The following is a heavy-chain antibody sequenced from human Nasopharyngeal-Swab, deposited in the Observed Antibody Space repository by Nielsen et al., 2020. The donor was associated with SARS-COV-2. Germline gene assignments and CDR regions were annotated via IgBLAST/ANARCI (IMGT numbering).Heavy chain of an antibody. J-gene: IGHJ3*02. V-gene: IGHV1-46*01. CDR1: GYTFTSYC. D-gene: IGHD3-22*01. CDR3: ARALGDYYDSSVATGPDAFDI. CDR2: INPSGGST. Sequence: SVKVSCKASGYTFTSYCMHWVRQAPGQGLEWMGIINPSGGSTSYAQKFQGRVTMTRDTSTSTVYMELSSLRSEDTAVYYCARALGDYYDSSVATGPDAFDIWGQGTMVTVSS.